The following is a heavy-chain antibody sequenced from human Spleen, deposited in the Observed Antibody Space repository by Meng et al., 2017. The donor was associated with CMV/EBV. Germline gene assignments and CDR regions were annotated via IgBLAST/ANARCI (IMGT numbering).Heavy chain of an antibody. Sequence: GSLRLSCAASGFTFSSYAMSWVRQAPGKGLEWVSVIYSGGSSTYYADSVKGRFTISRDNSKNTLYLQMNSLRAEDTGVYYCAREDVILGAKNLDHWGQGTLVTVSS. CDR3: AREDVILGAKNLDH. CDR2: IYSGGSST. J-gene: IGHJ4*02. D-gene: IGHD1-26*01. V-gene: IGHV3-23*03. CDR1: GFTFSSYA.